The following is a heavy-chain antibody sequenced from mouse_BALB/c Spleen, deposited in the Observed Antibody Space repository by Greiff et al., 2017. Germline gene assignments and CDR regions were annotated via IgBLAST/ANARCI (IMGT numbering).Heavy chain of an antibody. Sequence: EVMLVESGGGLVKPGGSLKLSCAASGFTFSDYYMYWVRQTPEKRLEWVATISDGGSYTYYPDSVKGRFTISRDNAKNNLYLQMSSLKSEDTAMYYCARGDYYGSSSYYYAMDYWGQGTSVTVSS. D-gene: IGHD1-1*01. V-gene: IGHV5-4*02. CDR1: GFTFSDYY. CDR3: ARGDYYGSSSYYYAMDY. CDR2: ISDGGSYT. J-gene: IGHJ4*01.